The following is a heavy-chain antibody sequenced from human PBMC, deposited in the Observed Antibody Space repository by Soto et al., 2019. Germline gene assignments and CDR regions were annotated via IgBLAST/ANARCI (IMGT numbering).Heavy chain of an antibody. V-gene: IGHV1-69*13. D-gene: IGHD6-13*01. CDR2: IIPIFGTA. CDR3: ARASFPRSIAAGWFDP. J-gene: IGHJ5*02. CDR1: GGTLSSYA. Sequence: SVKVSCKASGGTLSSYAISWVRQAPGQGLEWMGGIIPIFGTANYAQKFQGRVTITADESTSTAYMELSSLRSEDTAVYYCARASFPRSIAAGWFDPWGQGTLVTVSS.